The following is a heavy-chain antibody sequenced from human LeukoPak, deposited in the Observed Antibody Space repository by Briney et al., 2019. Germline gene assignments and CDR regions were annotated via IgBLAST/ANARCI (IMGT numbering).Heavy chain of an antibody. Sequence: GGSLAHPLAVSGIPLYNLVMRLVGPAPGKGLEWGVDLIGWGCRPNYADSVKGRFTISRDNPNTTLFLQMNSLRAEDTAVYFCAKRGVVIRVILVGFHKEAYYFDSWGQGALVTVSS. CDR3: AKRGVVIRVILVGFHKEAYYFDS. V-gene: IGHV3-23*01. D-gene: IGHD3-22*01. CDR1: GIPLYNLV. CDR2: LIGWGCRP. J-gene: IGHJ4*02.